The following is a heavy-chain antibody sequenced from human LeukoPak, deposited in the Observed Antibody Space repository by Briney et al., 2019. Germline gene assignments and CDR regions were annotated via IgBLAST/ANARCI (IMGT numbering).Heavy chain of an antibody. Sequence: SETLSLTCAVYGGSFSGYYWSWIRQPPGKGLEWIGEINHSGSTNYNPSLKSRVTISVDTSKNQFSLKLSSVTAADTAVYYCARAPTDSGRYYYFDYGGQGTLVTVSS. J-gene: IGHJ4*02. V-gene: IGHV4-34*01. CDR1: GGSFSGYY. CDR2: INHSGST. CDR3: ARAPTDSGRYYYFDY. D-gene: IGHD1-26*01.